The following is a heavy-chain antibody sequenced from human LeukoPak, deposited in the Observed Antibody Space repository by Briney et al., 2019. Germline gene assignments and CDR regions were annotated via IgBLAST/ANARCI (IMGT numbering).Heavy chain of an antibody. Sequence: ASVKVSCKASGYTFTGYYMHWVRQAPGQGLEWMGWINPDSGGTKYAQKFQGRVTMTRDTSISTAYMELSRLRSDDTAVYYCARGGAAYATMDVWGKGTTVTISS. CDR2: INPDSGGT. D-gene: IGHD2-2*01. CDR1: GYTFTGYY. J-gene: IGHJ6*04. CDR3: ARGGAAYATMDV. V-gene: IGHV1-2*02.